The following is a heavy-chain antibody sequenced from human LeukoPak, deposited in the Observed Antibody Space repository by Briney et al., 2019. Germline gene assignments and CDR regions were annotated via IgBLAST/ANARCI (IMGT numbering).Heavy chain of an antibody. Sequence: GGSLRFSCAASGFSFNNAWMSWVRQAPGKGLEWVSGIRGSGETTYYAESVKGRFTISRDNSKNKLYLQMNSLRAEDTAVYYCASLGWTASDFDYWGQGTLVTVSS. CDR2: IRGSGETT. J-gene: IGHJ4*02. CDR1: GFSFNNAW. CDR3: ASLGWTASDFDY. D-gene: IGHD2-15*01. V-gene: IGHV3-23*01.